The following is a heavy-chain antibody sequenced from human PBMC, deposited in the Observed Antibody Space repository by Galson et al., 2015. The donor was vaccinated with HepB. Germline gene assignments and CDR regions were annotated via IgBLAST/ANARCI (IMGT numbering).Heavy chain of an antibody. Sequence: SLRLSCAASGFVFSSYYMNWVRQAPGKGPEWVSLISVNSDALYYADSVKGRFTISRDNARNTLYLQMNGLRDEDTAVYYCARRGLPGYYFDYWGQGALVTVSS. J-gene: IGHJ4*02. CDR3: ARRGLPGYYFDY. CDR1: GFVFSSYY. D-gene: IGHD5/OR15-5a*01. V-gene: IGHV3-48*02. CDR2: ISVNSDAL.